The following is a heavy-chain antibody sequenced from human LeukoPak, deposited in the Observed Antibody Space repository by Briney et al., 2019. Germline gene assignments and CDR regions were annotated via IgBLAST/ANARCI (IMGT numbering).Heavy chain of an antibody. CDR2: IILNGGAT. J-gene: IGHJ4*02. D-gene: IGHD1-14*01. Sequence: ASVKVSCKASGFTFTDYYLHWVRQAPGQGLEWMGRIILNGGATSYAQEFQGRVTLTRDTSISTAYMELVRQTSDDTAVYYCATDGGNHNFDYWGQGTLVTVSS. CDR3: ATDGGNHNFDY. CDR1: GFTFTDYY. V-gene: IGHV1-2*06.